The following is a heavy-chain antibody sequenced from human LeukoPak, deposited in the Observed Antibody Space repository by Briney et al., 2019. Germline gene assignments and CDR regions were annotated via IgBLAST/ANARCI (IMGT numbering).Heavy chain of an antibody. J-gene: IGHJ3*02. D-gene: IGHD4-17*01. V-gene: IGHV4-61*01. CDR3: ARVTHDYGDAFDI. CDR2: IHDSGST. CDR1: GGSVSNDTYY. Sequence: SETLSLTCTVSGGSVSNDTYYWSWIRRPPGKGLEWIGYIHDSGSTNYNPSLKSRVTMSVDTSKNQFSLKLSSVTAADTAVYYCARVTHDYGDAFDIWGQGTMVTVSS.